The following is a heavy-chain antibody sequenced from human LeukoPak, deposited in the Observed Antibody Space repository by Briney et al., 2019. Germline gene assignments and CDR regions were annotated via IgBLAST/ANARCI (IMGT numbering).Heavy chain of an antibody. CDR3: AKDPGAFDI. V-gene: IGHV3-33*06. CDR2: IWYDGSNK. CDR1: GFTFSCYV. Sequence: GGSLRLSCAASGFTFSCYVMHWVRKAPDKLLEWVAVIWYDGSNKYYADSVKGRFTISRDNSKNTLYLQMNSLRAEDTAVYYCAKDPGAFDIWGQGTMVTVSS. J-gene: IGHJ3*02.